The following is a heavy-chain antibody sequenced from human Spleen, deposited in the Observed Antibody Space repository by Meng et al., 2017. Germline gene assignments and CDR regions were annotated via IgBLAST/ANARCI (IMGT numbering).Heavy chain of an antibody. V-gene: IGHV4-61*02. CDR1: GDSINSGNYY. CDR2: IYTSGNT. J-gene: IGHJ3*02. CDR3: AREIITMVRGVFIPDAFDI. D-gene: IGHD3-10*01. Sequence: SETLSLTCTVSGDSINSGNYYWSWIRQPAGKGLEWIGRIYTSGNTHSNPSLKSRVTMSLDTSKNQFSLKLNSVSAADTAVYYCAREIITMVRGVFIPDAFDIWGQGTVVTVSS.